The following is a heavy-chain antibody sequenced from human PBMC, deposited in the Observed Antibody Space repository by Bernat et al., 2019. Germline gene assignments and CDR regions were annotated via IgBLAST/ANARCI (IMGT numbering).Heavy chain of an antibody. J-gene: IGHJ4*02. Sequence: EVQLVESGGGLVRPGGSLRLSCAASGFTFSSYWMSWVRQAPGKGLEWVANIKQDGSEKYYVDSVKGRFTISRDNAKNSLYLQMNSLRAEDTAVYYCARDGGYDYVWGSYRWGGKIDYWGQGTLVTVSS. CDR1: GFTFSSYW. CDR3: ARDGGYDYVWGSYRWGGKIDY. D-gene: IGHD3-16*02. CDR2: IKQDGSEK. V-gene: IGHV3-7*01.